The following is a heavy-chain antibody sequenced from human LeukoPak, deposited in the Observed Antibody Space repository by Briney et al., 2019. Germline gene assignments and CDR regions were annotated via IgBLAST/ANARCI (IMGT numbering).Heavy chain of an antibody. Sequence: GGSLGLSCAASGFTFSSYGMHWVRQAPGKGLEWVAVISYDGSNKYYADSVKGRFTISRDNSKNTLYLQMNSLRAEDTAVYYCAKGLRFLEWLAYFDYWGQGTLVTVSS. V-gene: IGHV3-30*18. CDR1: GFTFSSYG. CDR3: AKGLRFLEWLAYFDY. D-gene: IGHD3-3*01. J-gene: IGHJ4*02. CDR2: ISYDGSNK.